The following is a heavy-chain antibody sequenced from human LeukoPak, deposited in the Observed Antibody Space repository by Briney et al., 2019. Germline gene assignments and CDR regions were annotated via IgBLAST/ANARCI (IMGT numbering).Heavy chain of an antibody. CDR2: ISYDGSKK. J-gene: IGHJ1*01. D-gene: IGHD1-26*01. V-gene: IGHV3-30*18. CDR1: GFXFSSYG. Sequence: GGSLRLSCAASGFXFSSYGMHWVRQAPGKGLEWVAVISYDGSKKFYADSVKGRFTISRDNSKNTLSLQMDSLRAEDTAVYYCAKDQDSGKYYVRHFQHWGQGTLVTVSS. CDR3: AKDQDSGKYYVRHFQH.